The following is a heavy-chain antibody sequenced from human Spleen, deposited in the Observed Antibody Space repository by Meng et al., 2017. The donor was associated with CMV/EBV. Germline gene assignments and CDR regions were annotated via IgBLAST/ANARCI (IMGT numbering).Heavy chain of an antibody. J-gene: IGHJ2*01. CDR3: ARPPFGAAGTHWYFDL. V-gene: IGHV3-30*04. CDR1: FTVYA. CDR2: ISDDASKT. D-gene: IGHD6-13*01. Sequence: FTVYAMHWVRQAPGKGLEWLAVISDDASKTDSAASVKGRFTISRDNYKNTLFLQMSSLRDEDTAVYYCARPPFGAAGTHWYFDLWGRGTLVTVSS.